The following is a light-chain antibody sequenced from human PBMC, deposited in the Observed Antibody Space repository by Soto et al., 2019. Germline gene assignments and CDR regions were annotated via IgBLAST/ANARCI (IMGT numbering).Light chain of an antibody. Sequence: QSVLTQPPSVSGAPGQRVTISCTGSSSNIGAGYHVHWYQQLPGSAPKLLIYTNNNRPSGVPDRFSGSKSGTQASLAITGLQAEDEADYCCQSWDSSLSYVFGTGTKLTVL. CDR3: QSWDSSLSYV. CDR1: SSNIGAGYH. V-gene: IGLV1-40*01. CDR2: TNN. J-gene: IGLJ1*01.